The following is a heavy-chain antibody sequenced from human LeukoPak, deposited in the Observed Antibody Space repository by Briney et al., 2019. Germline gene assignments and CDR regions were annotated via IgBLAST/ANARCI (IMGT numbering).Heavy chain of an antibody. CDR3: ARALYGMDV. CDR1: GGSFSGYY. J-gene: IGHJ6*02. Sequence: SETPSLTCAVYGGSFSGYYRSWIRQPPGKGLEWIGEINHSGSTNYNPSLKSRVTISVDTSKNQFSLRLSSVTAADTAVYYCARALYGMDVWGQGTTVTVSS. V-gene: IGHV4-34*01. CDR2: INHSGST.